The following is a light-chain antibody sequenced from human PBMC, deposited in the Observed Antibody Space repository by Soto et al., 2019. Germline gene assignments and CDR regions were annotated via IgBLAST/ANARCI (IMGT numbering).Light chain of an antibody. Sequence: DIQMTQSPSSLSASVGDRVTITCRASQGISNFLAWYQQKPAKVPKLLISAASTLQSGVPSRFSGSGSGTDFTLTITSLQPEDVATYYCQKYSSVINFGQGTRLEIK. J-gene: IGKJ5*01. CDR2: AAS. CDR1: QGISNF. CDR3: QKYSSVIN. V-gene: IGKV1-27*01.